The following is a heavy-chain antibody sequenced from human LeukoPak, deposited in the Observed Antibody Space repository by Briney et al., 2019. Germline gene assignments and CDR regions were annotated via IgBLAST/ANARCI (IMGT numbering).Heavy chain of an antibody. V-gene: IGHV4-30-2*01. J-gene: IGHJ3*02. D-gene: IGHD4-17*01. CDR2: IYHSGST. CDR3: ARATTDNDAFDI. Sequence: SQTLSLTCAVSGGSISSGGYSWSWIQQPPGKGLEWIGYIYHSGSTYYNPSLKSRVSISLDRSKNQFSLKLRSVTAADTAVYYCARATTDNDAFDIWGQGIMVTVSS. CDR1: GGSISSGGYS.